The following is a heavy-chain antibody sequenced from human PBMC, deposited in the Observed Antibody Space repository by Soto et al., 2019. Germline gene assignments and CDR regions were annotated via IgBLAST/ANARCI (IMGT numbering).Heavy chain of an antibody. CDR3: TTAESPAVAYYFDC. Sequence: GVSIRRSGTPSGLGFGNYAINWVRQVPVKGLEWIGLIRNQTYSGTTQYAASRQGRFTISRDDSTSVAYLQMSSLQTGDSAVYYCTTAESPAVAYYFDCWGQGP. CDR1: GLGFGNYA. CDR2: IRNQTYSGTT. J-gene: IGHJ4*02. V-gene: IGHV3-49*04. D-gene: IGHD2-15*01.